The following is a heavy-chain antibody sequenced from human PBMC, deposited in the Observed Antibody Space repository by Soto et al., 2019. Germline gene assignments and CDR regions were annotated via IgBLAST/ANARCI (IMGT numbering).Heavy chain of an antibody. D-gene: IGHD3-3*01. V-gene: IGHV3-53*01. CDR1: GFTYSTYT. CDR2: IYSGGST. Sequence: GGSLRLSCAASGFTYSTYTMSWVRQAPGKGLEWVSGIYSGGSTYYADSVKGRFTISKDNSKNTLYLQMNSLRVEDTAVYYCARDGFFGVARDYWGQGILVTVSS. J-gene: IGHJ4*02. CDR3: ARDGFFGVARDY.